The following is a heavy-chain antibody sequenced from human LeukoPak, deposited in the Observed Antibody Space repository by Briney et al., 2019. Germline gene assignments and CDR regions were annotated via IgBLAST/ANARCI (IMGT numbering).Heavy chain of an antibody. J-gene: IGHJ4*02. D-gene: IGHD3-22*01. CDR2: IYTSGST. Sequence: PSETLSLTCTVSGGSISSYYWSWIRQPAGKGVEWIGRIYTSGSTNYNPSLKSRITMSVDTSKNQFSLKLNSVTAADTAVYYCARWHYYDSSGYYFGFDYWGQGTLVTVSS. CDR1: GGSISSYY. V-gene: IGHV4-4*07. CDR3: ARWHYYDSSGYYFGFDY.